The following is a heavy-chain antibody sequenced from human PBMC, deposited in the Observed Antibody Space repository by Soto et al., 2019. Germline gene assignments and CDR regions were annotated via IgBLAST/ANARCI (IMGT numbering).Heavy chain of an antibody. V-gene: IGHV3-7*01. Sequence: EVQLVESGGGLVQPGGSLRLSCVASGFTFSSYGMSWVRQAPGKGPEWVAAIKQDGSEQYYGDSGRGRFTISRDNAKKSLSLQMNSLRVEDAAVYSCVRASPPRYSGTYPPDWGQGTLVTVSS. D-gene: IGHD1-26*01. CDR1: GFTFSSYG. CDR2: IKQDGSEQ. CDR3: VRASPPRYSGTYPPD. J-gene: IGHJ4*02.